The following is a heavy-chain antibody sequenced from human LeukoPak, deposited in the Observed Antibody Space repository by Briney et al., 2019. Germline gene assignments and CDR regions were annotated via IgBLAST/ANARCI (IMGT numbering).Heavy chain of an antibody. V-gene: IGHV3-23*01. D-gene: IGHD6-6*01. CDR2: ISGSCTST. J-gene: IGHJ4*02. CDR1: GFTFSSSA. Sequence: GGSLRLSFAASGFTFSSSAIGSVRQAPGNGLEWVSSISGSCTSTYYADSVKGRFTISIDNSKNTLYLQMNSVRDEDTAVYYCENPSSSISLRWGQGTLVTASS. CDR3: ENPSSSISLR.